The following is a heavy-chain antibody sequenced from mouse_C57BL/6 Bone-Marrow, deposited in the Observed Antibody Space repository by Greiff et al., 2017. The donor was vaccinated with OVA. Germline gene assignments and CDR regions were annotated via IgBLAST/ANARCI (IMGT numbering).Heavy chain of an antibody. CDR2: INPNSGST. CDR3: ARLGGFAY. D-gene: IGHD3-3*01. V-gene: IGHV1-64*01. CDR1: GYTFTSYW. J-gene: IGHJ3*01. Sequence: QVQLQQPGAELVKPGASVKLSCKASGYTFTSYWMHWVKQRPGQGLEWIGMINPNSGSTNYNEKFKSKATLTVDKSSSPAYMQLSSLTSEDSAIYCCARLGGFAYWGQGTLVTVSA.